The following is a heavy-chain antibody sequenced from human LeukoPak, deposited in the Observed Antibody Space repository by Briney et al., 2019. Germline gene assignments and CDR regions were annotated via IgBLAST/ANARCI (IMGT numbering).Heavy chain of an antibody. Sequence: GGSLRLSCAASGDTFSNYAMSWVRQIPRKGLEWVSGISDSGENTYYADSVKGRFTISRDNSKSTLYLQMNSLRAEDTATYYCATVNTLDYWGQGTLVTVSS. CDR3: ATVNTLDY. CDR2: ISDSGENT. J-gene: IGHJ4*02. V-gene: IGHV3-23*01. CDR1: GDTFSNYA.